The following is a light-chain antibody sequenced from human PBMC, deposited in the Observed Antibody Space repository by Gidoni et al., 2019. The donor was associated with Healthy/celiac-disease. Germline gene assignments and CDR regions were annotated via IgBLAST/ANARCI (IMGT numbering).Light chain of an antibody. CDR2: GAS. Sequence: EIVLTQSPGTLSFSPGERATLSCRASQSVSSNYLAWYQQKPGQAPRLLIYGASSRATGIPDRFSGSGSGTDFTLTISRLEPEDFAVYYCQQYGSSPQTFGQGTKVEIK. CDR1: QSVSSNY. J-gene: IGKJ1*01. V-gene: IGKV3-20*01. CDR3: QQYGSSPQT.